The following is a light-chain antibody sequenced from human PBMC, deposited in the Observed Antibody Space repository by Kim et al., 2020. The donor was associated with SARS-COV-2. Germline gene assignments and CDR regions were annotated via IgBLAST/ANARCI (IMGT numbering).Light chain of an antibody. CDR2: YDS. CDR3: QVWDSSSDHRV. J-gene: IGLJ3*02. V-gene: IGLV3-21*04. CDR1: NIGSKS. Sequence: PGKTARITCGGNNIGSKSVHWYQQKPGQAPVLVIYYDSDRPSGIPERFSGSNSGNTATLTISRVEAGDEADYYCQVWDSSSDHRVFGGGTHLTVL.